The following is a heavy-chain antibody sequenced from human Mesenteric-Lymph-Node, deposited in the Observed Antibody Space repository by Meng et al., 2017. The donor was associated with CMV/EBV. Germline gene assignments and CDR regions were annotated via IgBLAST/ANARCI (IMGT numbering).Heavy chain of an antibody. CDR3: AKVGPYYYDSSGFDY. V-gene: IGHV3-23*01. CDR2: ISGSAHST. D-gene: IGHD3-22*01. J-gene: IGHJ4*02. CDR1: GLTLSNYA. Sequence: GLTLSNYAKNWVRQAPGKGLEWVSGISGSAHSTYYADSVKGRFTISRDNSKNTLYLQMHSLRAEDTAVYYCAKVGPYYYDSSGFDYWGQGTLVTVSS.